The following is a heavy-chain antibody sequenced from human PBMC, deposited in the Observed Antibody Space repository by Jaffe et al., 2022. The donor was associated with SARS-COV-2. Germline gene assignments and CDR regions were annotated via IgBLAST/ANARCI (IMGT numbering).Heavy chain of an antibody. J-gene: IGHJ5*02. D-gene: IGHD3-10*01. CDR3: AHRWGSGSVNWFDP. V-gene: IGHV2-5*02. Sequence: QITLKESGPTLVKPTQTLTLTCTFSGFSLSTSGVGVGWIRQPPGKALEWLALIYWDDDKRYSPSLKSRLTITKDTSKNQVVLTMTNMDPVDTATYYCAHRWGSGSVNWFDPWGQGTLVTVSS. CDR1: GFSLSTSGVG. CDR2: IYWDDDK.